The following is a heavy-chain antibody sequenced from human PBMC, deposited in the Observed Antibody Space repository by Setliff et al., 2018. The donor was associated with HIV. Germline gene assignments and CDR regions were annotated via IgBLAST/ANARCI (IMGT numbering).Heavy chain of an antibody. V-gene: IGHV4-61*02. CDR1: GGSTSSGNYY. J-gene: IGHJ4*02. Sequence: KPSETLSLTCTVSGGSTSSGNYYWSWIRQPAGKGLEWIGRIYVSGSTNYNPSLKSRVTMSVDTSKKQFSLKLSSVTAADAAVFYCARSRRYFDWSLDYWGQGTLVTVS. CDR3: ARSRRYFDWSLDY. D-gene: IGHD3-9*01. CDR2: IYVSGST.